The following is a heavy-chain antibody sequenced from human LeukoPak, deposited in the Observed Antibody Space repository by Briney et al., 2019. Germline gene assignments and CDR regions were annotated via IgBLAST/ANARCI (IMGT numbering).Heavy chain of an antibody. CDR2: IKKDGIEK. J-gene: IGHJ4*02. CDR1: GFTLSSDW. V-gene: IGHV3-7*01. Sequence: GGSLRLPCVVSGFTLSSDWMSWVRQAPGKGLEWVANIKKDGIEKYYVESVKGRFTISRDNAKNSLYLQMNSLRAEDTVVYYCARGRYSSRSGGYYFDIWGQGTLVTVSS. D-gene: IGHD2-2*01. CDR3: ARGRYSSRSGGYYFDI.